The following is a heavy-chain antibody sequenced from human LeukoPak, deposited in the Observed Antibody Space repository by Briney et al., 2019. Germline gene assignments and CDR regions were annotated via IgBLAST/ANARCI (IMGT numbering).Heavy chain of an antibody. Sequence: GGSLRLSCAASAFTFSGNAISWVRQAPGKGLEWAANINADGSEKYYVDAVKGRFTISRDNAKNSLYLQMNSLRAEDTAVYYCVRPAWEDGNSGQGTLVTVSS. CDR1: AFTFSGNA. CDR3: VRPAWEDGN. CDR2: INADGSEK. D-gene: IGHD1-26*01. J-gene: IGHJ4*02. V-gene: IGHV3-7*05.